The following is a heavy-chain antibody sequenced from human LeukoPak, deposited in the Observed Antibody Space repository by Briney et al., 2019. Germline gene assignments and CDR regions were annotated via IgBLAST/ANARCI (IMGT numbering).Heavy chain of an antibody. Sequence: SETLSLTCAVYGGSFSGYYWSWIRQPPGKGLEWIGEINHSGSANYNPSLKSRVTISVDTSKNQFSLKLSSVTAADTAVYYPARTTEGGYPYGYFYYYSMDVWGKGTTVTISS. V-gene: IGHV4-34*01. D-gene: IGHD3-16*01. CDR1: GGSFSGYY. J-gene: IGHJ6*03. CDR2: INHSGSA. CDR3: ARTTEGGYPYGYFYYYSMDV.